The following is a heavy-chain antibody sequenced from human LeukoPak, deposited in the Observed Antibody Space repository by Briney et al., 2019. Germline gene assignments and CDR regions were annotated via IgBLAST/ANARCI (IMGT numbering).Heavy chain of an antibody. CDR2: IYYSGST. CDR3: ARRIVGARVDY. V-gene: IGHV4-39*01. J-gene: IGHJ4*02. Sequence: SETLSLTCTVSGGSISSSSYYWGWIRQPPGKGLEWIGSIYYSGSTYYNPSLKSRVTISVDTSKNQFSLKLSSVTAADTAVYYCARRIVGARVDYWGQGTLVTVSS. D-gene: IGHD1-26*01. CDR1: GGSISSSSYY.